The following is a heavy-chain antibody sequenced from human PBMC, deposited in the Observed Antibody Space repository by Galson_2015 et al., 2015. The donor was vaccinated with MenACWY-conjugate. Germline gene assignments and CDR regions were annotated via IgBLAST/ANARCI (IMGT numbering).Heavy chain of an antibody. Sequence: SPRLSCAASGFTFSSYWMSWVRQAPGKGLEWVANIKQDGSEKYYVDSVKGRFTISRDNAKNSLYLQMNSLRAEDTAVYYCARDAVAGDSFDYWGQGTLVTVSS. V-gene: IGHV3-7*03. CDR3: ARDAVAGDSFDY. CDR1: GFTFSSYW. CDR2: IKQDGSEK. D-gene: IGHD6-19*01. J-gene: IGHJ4*02.